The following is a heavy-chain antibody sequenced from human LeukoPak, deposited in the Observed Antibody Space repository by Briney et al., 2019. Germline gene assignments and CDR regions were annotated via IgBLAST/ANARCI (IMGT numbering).Heavy chain of an antibody. Sequence: GGSLRLSCAASGFSFDDYAMHWVRQTPGKGLEWVSGISWNSDTIGYADSVKGRFTISRDNAKNSLYLQMNSLRGEDTAVYYCARVAGSGSRKYYYGMDVWGQGTTVTVSS. V-gene: IGHV3-9*01. CDR2: ISWNSDTI. D-gene: IGHD3-10*01. CDR3: ARVAGSGSRKYYYGMDV. J-gene: IGHJ6*02. CDR1: GFSFDDYA.